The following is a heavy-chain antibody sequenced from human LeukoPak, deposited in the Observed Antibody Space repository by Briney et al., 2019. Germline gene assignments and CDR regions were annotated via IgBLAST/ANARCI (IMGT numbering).Heavy chain of an antibody. CDR1: GFTVSSNY. D-gene: IGHD6-19*01. V-gene: IGHV3-53*01. J-gene: IGHJ4*02. CDR3: AKDPYGMAVYYFDY. Sequence: PGGSLRLSCAASGFTVSSNYMSWVRQAPGKGLEWVSVIYSGGSTYYADSVKGRFTISRDNSKNTLYLQMNSLRAEDTAVYYCAKDPYGMAVYYFDYWGQGTLVTVSS. CDR2: IYSGGST.